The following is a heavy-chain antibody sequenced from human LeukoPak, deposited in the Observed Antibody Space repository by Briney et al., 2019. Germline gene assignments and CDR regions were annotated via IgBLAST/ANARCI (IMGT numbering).Heavy chain of an antibody. CDR2: IYYSGST. Sequence: SETLSLTCTVSGGSISSYYWSWIRQPPGKGLEWIGYIYYSGSTNYNPSLKSRVTISVDTSKNQFSLKLSPVTAADTAVYYCARGGYSYGYYMDVWGKGTTVTVSS. V-gene: IGHV4-59*01. D-gene: IGHD5-18*01. CDR1: GGSISSYY. CDR3: ARGGYSYGYYMDV. J-gene: IGHJ6*03.